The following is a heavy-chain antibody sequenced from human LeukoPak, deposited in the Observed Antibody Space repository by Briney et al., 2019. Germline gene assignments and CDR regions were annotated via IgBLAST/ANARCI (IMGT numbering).Heavy chain of an antibody. CDR3: ARGRSYSFGLLSYFDY. V-gene: IGHV4-34*01. Sequence: SETLSLTCAVYGGSFSGYYWSWIRQPPGKGLEWMGEINHSGSTNYNPSLKSRVTISVDTSKNQFSLKLSSVTAADTAVYYCARGRSYSFGLLSYFDYWGQGTLVTVSS. J-gene: IGHJ4*02. D-gene: IGHD3/OR15-3a*01. CDR1: GGSFSGYY. CDR2: INHSGST.